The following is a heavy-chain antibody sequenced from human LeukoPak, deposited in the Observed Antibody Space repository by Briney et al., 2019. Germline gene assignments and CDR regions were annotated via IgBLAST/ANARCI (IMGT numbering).Heavy chain of an antibody. D-gene: IGHD3-10*01. CDR3: ARRYPSVRGVNLRPQEVRKYYFDY. V-gene: IGHV4-34*01. Sequence: PSETLSLTCAVYGEPFSGYYWSWIRQPPGKGLEWIGDINHSGSANYNPSLKSRVTMSVDTSKKHFSLKLTSVTAADTAVYYCARRYPSVRGVNLRPQEVRKYYFDYWGQGNLVTVSS. CDR1: GEPFSGYY. J-gene: IGHJ4*02. CDR2: INHSGSA.